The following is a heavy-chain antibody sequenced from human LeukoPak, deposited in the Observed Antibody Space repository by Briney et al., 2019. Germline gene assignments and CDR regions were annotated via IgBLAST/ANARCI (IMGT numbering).Heavy chain of an antibody. CDR3: GRGGSTHGESSFDY. V-gene: IGHV3-21*01. J-gene: IGHJ4*02. D-gene: IGHD2-2*01. Sequence: PGGSLRLSCAASGFTFSSYSMNWVRQAPGKGLEWVSPSSSRSSYIYYADSVKGRFTISRDNARNSLYLQMNSLRAEDTAVYYCGRGGSTHGESSFDYWGQGTLVTVSS. CDR2: SSSRSSYI. CDR1: GFTFSSYS.